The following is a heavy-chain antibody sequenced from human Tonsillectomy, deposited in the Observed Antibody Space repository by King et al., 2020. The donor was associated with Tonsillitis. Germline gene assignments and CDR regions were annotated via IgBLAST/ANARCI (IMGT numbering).Heavy chain of an antibody. CDR3: ARDRLEDGYIQGYFQH. CDR2: IIPIFETA. CDR1: GGTFSSNT. V-gene: IGHV1-69*12. Sequence: VQLVQSGAEVKKRGSSVKVSCKASGGTFSSNTISWVRQAPGQGLEWMGHIIPIFETAIYAQKFQGRVSITADESTTTAYMELNNLRSEDTAVYYCARDRLEDGYIQGYFQHWGQGTLVTVSS. J-gene: IGHJ1*01. D-gene: IGHD5-24*01.